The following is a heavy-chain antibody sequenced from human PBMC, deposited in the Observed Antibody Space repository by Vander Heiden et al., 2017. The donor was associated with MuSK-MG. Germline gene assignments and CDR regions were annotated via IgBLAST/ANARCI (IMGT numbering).Heavy chain of an antibody. D-gene: IGHD6-13*01. CDR3: ARHVRRQQLAQDY. CDR1: GGPISSSSYY. CDR2: IYYSGGP. Sequence: QLQLQESGPGLVKPSDTLSLTCTVSGGPISSSSYYWGGIRQPPGKGLKWFGSIYYSGGPYYNPSLKSRVTISVDTSKNQFSLKLRSVTAADTAVYYCARHVRRQQLAQDYWGQGTLVTVSS. J-gene: IGHJ4*02. V-gene: IGHV4-39*01.